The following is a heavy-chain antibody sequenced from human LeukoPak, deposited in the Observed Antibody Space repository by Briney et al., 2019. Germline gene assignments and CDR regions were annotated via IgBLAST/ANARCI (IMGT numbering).Heavy chain of an antibody. Sequence: SVNVSCKASGGTFSSYAISWARQAPGQGLEWMGGIIPIFGTANYAQKFQGRVTITADKSTSTAYMELNRLRSEDTAVYYCSHPAGYFHILTCYFYKLTKLFHPWGQGTLVPVPS. D-gene: IGHD3-9*01. CDR1: GGTFSSYA. CDR2: IIPIFGTA. CDR3: SHPAGYFHILTCYFYKLTKLFHP. V-gene: IGHV1-69*06. J-gene: IGHJ5*02.